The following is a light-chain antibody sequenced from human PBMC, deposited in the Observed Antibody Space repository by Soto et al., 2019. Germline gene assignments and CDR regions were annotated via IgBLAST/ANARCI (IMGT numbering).Light chain of an antibody. CDR3: SSYTSSSTHWV. CDR2: EVS. CDR1: SSDVGGYNY. Sequence: QPVLTQPASVSGSPGQSITISCTGTSSDVGGYNYVSWYQQHPGKAPKLMIYEVSNRPSGVSNRFSGSKSGNTASLTISGRQAEDEADYYCSSYTSSSTHWVFGGGTKLTVL. V-gene: IGLV2-14*01. J-gene: IGLJ3*02.